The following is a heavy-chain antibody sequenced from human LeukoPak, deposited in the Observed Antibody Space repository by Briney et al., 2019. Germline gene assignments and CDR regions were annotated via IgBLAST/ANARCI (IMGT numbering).Heavy chain of an antibody. CDR3: ARHYYDRSDSYSFDY. D-gene: IGHD3-22*01. J-gene: IGHJ4*02. Sequence: SETLSLTCTVSGGSISGYYWSWIRRPPGKGLEWIGYIFSGGSTNYNPSLKSRVTISEDTSVNQFSLKLRSVTAADTAVYYCARHYYDRSDSYSFDYWGQGTLVTVSS. CDR1: GGSISGYY. CDR2: IFSGGST. V-gene: IGHV4-59*08.